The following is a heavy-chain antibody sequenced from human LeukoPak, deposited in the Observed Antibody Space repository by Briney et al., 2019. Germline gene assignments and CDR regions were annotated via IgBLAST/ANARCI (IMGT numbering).Heavy chain of an antibody. J-gene: IGHJ5*02. CDR1: GGSISVYY. CDR3: ARGGLPRENWFDP. V-gene: IGHV4-59*12. Sequence: PSETLSLTCTVSGGSISVYYWSWIRQPPGKGLEWIGYIYYSGSTNYNPSLKSRVTMSVDTSKNQFSLKLSSVTAADTAVYYCARGGLPRENWFDPWGQGTLVTVSS. CDR2: IYYSGST. D-gene: IGHD1-26*01.